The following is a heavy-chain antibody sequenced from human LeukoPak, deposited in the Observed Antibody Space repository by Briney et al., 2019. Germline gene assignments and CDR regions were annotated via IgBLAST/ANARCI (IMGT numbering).Heavy chain of an antibody. D-gene: IGHD3-22*01. J-gene: IGHJ4*02. V-gene: IGHV4-39*01. CDR2: IYYSGST. CDR1: GGSISSSSYY. Sequence: SETLSLTCTVSGGSISSSSYYWGWIRQPRGKGLEWIGSIYYSGSTYYNPSLKSRVTISVDTSKNQFSLKLSSVTAADTAVYYCARLRPTYYYDSSGYYFDYWGQGTLVTVSS. CDR3: ARLRPTYYYDSSGYYFDY.